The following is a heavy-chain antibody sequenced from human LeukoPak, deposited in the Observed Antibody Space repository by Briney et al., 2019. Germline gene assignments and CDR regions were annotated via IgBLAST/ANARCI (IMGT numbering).Heavy chain of an antibody. CDR3: ARDLDRCSGGSCYSDAFDY. V-gene: IGHV3-48*04. CDR2: ISSSSSTI. J-gene: IGHJ4*02. D-gene: IGHD2-15*01. CDR1: GFTFSSYS. Sequence: PGGSLRLSCAASGFTFSSYSMNWVRQAPGKGLEWVSYISSSSSTIYYADSVKGRFTISRDNAKNSLYLQMNSLRAEDTAVYYCARDLDRCSGGSCYSDAFDYWGQGTLVTVSS.